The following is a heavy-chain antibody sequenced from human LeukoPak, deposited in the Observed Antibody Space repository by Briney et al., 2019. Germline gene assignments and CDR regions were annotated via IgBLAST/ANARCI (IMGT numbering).Heavy chain of an antibody. D-gene: IGHD6-19*01. V-gene: IGHV4-59*08. CDR1: GGSISSYY. J-gene: IGHJ4*02. Sequence: SETLSLTCTVSGGSISSYYWSWVRQPPGKGLEWIGYTYYTGTTNYNPSLKSRVTISVDKSKNQFSLKLNSVPAADSAVYYCARHCFSSGCLIDYWGQGTLVTVSS. CDR3: ARHCFSSGCLIDY. CDR2: TYYTGTT.